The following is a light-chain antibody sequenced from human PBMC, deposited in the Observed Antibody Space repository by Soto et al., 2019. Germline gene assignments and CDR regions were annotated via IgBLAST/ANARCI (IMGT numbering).Light chain of an antibody. J-gene: IGKJ3*01. CDR2: GAS. CDR1: QSVGSSY. V-gene: IGKV3-20*01. CDR3: QQYGTSPRT. Sequence: EIVLTQSPGTLTLSPGERATLSCRASQSVGSSYLAWYQQKPGQAPMLLIYGASSGATGIPDRFSGSGSGTDFTLTISRLEPEDFAVYYCQQYGTSPRTFGPGTKVDIK.